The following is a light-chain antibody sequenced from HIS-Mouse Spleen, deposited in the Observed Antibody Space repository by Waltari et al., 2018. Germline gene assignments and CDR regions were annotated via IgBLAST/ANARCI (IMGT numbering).Light chain of an antibody. CDR2: EDS. V-gene: IGLV3-10*01. Sequence: SYELTQPPSVSVSPGHTARITRSGDALPKKYAYCYQQKSGQAPVLVIYEDSKRPSGIPERFSGSSSGTMATLTISGAQVEDEADYYCYSTDSSGNHRVFGGGTKLTVL. CDR1: ALPKKY. J-gene: IGLJ2*01. CDR3: YSTDSSGNHRV.